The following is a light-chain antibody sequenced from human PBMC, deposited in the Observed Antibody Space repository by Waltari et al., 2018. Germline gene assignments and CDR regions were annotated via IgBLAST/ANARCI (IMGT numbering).Light chain of an antibody. J-gene: IGKJ4*01. CDR3: QQYNTYPLT. V-gene: IGKV1-5*03. Sequence: DTQMTQSPSTVSASLGDTITITCRASQSVGDWVAWYQQRPRSAPNLLIYEASNLEVGVPSRFSASGSGTDFTLTISSLQPDDSATYYCQQYNTYPLTFGGGTKVEIK. CDR1: QSVGDW. CDR2: EAS.